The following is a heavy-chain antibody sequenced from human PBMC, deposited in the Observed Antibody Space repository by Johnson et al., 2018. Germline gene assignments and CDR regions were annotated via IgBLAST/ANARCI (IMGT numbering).Heavy chain of an antibody. CDR3: ARGESSPHYGRGV. J-gene: IGHJ6*02. Sequence: QVQLVQSGGGLVKPGGSLRLSCAASGFTFSDYYMSWIRQAPGKGLEWVAVIWYDGSNKYYADSVKGRFTISRDNCKNTLDLPMNSPGAEDPVVYYCARGESSPHYGRGVWGQGTTVTVSS. V-gene: IGHV3-33*08. CDR2: IWYDGSNK. D-gene: IGHD6-13*01. CDR1: GFTFSDYY.